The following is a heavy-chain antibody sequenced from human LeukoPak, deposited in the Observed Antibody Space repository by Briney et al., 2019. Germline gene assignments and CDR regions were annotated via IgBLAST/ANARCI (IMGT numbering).Heavy chain of an antibody. CDR2: IYTSGST. J-gene: IGHJ3*02. CDR3: VRDPGYGATQNAFDM. D-gene: IGHD5-12*01. Sequence: SETLSLTCTVSGVSISSYYWSWIRQPAGKGLEWIGRIYTSGSTNYNPSLKSRVTMSVDTSKNQFSLKLSSLPAAETAVYYCVRDPGYGATQNAFDMWGEGTMLTVPS. CDR1: GVSISSYY. V-gene: IGHV4-4*07.